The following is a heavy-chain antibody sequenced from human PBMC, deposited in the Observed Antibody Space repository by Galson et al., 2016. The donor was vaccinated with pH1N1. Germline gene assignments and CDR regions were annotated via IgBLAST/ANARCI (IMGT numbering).Heavy chain of an antibody. CDR3: ASSSQDCTGGVCYWGFDY. CDR1: GFSLSTSGVG. D-gene: IGHD2-8*02. J-gene: IGHJ4*02. CDR2: IYWVDDK. Sequence: PALVKPTQTLTLTCTFSGFSLSTSGVGVGWIRQPPGKALEWLALIYWVDDKRSSPSLTNRLTITKDTSKTQVALTMTNMDPVDTATYDCASSSQDCTGGVCYWGFDYWGQGTLVTVSS. V-gene: IGHV2-5*02.